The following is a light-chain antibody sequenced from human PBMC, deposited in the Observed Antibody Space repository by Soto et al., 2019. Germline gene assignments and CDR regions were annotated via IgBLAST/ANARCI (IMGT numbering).Light chain of an antibody. V-gene: IGLV2-14*01. CDR2: EVT. CDR3: ASYRSATSPVV. Sequence: QSALTQPASVSGSPGQSITISCTGTSRDIGNYNYVSWYQHHPGKAPKLMIYEVTSRPSGVSDRFSGSKSGMTASLTISGLQPEDEADYFCASYRSATSPVVFGTGTKVTVL. J-gene: IGLJ1*01. CDR1: SRDIGNYNY.